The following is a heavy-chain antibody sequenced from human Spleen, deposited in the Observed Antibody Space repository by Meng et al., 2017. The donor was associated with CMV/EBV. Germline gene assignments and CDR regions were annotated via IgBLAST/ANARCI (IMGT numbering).Heavy chain of an antibody. V-gene: IGHV3-64*02. CDR2: ISSNGGTT. CDR3: ARRWDC. CDR1: GFTFSSYA. Sequence: SLRLSCAASGFTFSSYAMHWVRQAPGKGLEYVLAISSNGGTTYYAESVKGRFTISRDNSKNTLYLQMGSLRAEDMAVYYCARRWDCWGQGTLVTVSS. J-gene: IGHJ4*02.